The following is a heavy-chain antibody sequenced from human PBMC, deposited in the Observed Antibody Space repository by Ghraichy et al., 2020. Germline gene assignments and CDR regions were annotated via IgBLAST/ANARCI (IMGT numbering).Heavy chain of an antibody. D-gene: IGHD1-20*01. J-gene: IGHJ4*02. CDR3: VRDQVEGVSGTSITRRGFGY. Sequence: GGSLRLSCAASGFTVSSNYMNWVRQAPGKGLELVAIIYIDGTTYYADSVKGRFTVSRDNSKNTLYLQMNSLRDEDTAVYYCVRDQVEGVSGTSITRRGFGYWGQGTLVTVSS. CDR1: GFTVSSNY. V-gene: IGHV3-53*01. CDR2: IYIDGTT.